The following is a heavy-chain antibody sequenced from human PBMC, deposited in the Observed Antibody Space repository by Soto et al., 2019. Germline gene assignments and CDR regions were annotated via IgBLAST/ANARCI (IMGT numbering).Heavy chain of an antibody. CDR2: IYTSGST. J-gene: IGHJ3*02. V-gene: IGHV4-4*07. Sequence: QVQLQESGPGLVKPSETLSLTCTVSGGSISSYYWSWIRQPAGKGLEWIVRIYTSGSTNYNPSLKSRVTMSVDTSKNQFSLKLSSVTAADTAVYYCARDLYDILTGYHYDAFDIWGQGTMVTVSS. D-gene: IGHD3-9*01. CDR3: ARDLYDILTGYHYDAFDI. CDR1: GGSISSYY.